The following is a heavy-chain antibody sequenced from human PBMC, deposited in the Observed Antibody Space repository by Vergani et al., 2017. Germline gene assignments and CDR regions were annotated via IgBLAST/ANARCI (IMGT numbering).Heavy chain of an antibody. Sequence: QVQLVESGGGVVQPGGSLRLSCAASGFTFSSYGMHWVRQAPGKGLEWVAFIRYDGSNKYYADSVKGRFTISRANSKNKLYLQMNSLRAEDTAVFYCAKGRDGYSNFDCWGQGTLVTVSS. CDR3: AKGRDGYSNFDC. J-gene: IGHJ4*02. CDR1: GFTFSSYG. V-gene: IGHV3-30*02. CDR2: IRYDGSNK. D-gene: IGHD5-24*01.